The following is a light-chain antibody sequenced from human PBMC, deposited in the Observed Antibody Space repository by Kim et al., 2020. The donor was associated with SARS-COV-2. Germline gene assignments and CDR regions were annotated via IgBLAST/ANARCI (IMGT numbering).Light chain of an antibody. J-gene: IGKJ4*01. V-gene: IGKV1-39*01. CDR1: QTIGTL. CDR3: QQSSSTPLT. CDR2: HTS. Sequence: DIQMTQSPSSLSASVGDRVTITCRASQTIGTLLNWYQQKPGKAPNLLIYHTSNLQSGVPSRFSGSGSGTDFTLTISSLQPEDCAIYYCQQSSSTPLTFGGGTKVDIK.